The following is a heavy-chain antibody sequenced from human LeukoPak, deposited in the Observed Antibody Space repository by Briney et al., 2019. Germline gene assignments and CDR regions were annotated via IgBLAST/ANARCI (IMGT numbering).Heavy chain of an antibody. CDR1: GGSFSGYY. J-gene: IGHJ4*02. Sequence: SETLSLTCAVSGGSFSGYYWTWIRQPPGKGLEWIGEINHSGSANYNPSLKSRVTISLDTSKNQFSLKLSSVTAADTAVYYCARDDGGGSLHYFDYWGQGTLVTVSS. CDR2: INHSGSA. CDR3: ARDDGGGSLHYFDY. V-gene: IGHV4-34*01. D-gene: IGHD2-15*01.